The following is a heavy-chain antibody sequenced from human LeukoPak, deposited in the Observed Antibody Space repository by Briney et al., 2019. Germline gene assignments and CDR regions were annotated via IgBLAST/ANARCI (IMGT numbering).Heavy chain of an antibody. V-gene: IGHV3-11*01. CDR1: GFTFSDYY. CDR2: ISSSGSTI. CDR3: AKTTATGDGIFDY. J-gene: IGHJ4*02. D-gene: IGHD6-13*01. Sequence: GGSLRLSCAASGFTFSDYYMSWIRRAPGKGLEWVSYISSSGSTIYYADSVKGRFTISRDNAKNSLYLQMNSLRTEDTALYYCAKTTATGDGIFDYWGQRTLVTVSS.